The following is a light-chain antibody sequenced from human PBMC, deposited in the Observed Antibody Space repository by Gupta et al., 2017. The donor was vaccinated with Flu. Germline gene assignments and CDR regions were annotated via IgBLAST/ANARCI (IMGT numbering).Light chain of an antibody. CDR1: QDISNY. V-gene: IGKV1-33*01. Sequence: DIQMTQSPSSLSASVGDRVTITCQASQDISNYLNWYQQKPGKAPKLLIYDASNLETGVPSRFSGSGSGTDFTFTISSLQPEDIATYYCQQDDNAITFGQGTRLEIK. J-gene: IGKJ5*01. CDR3: QQDDNAIT. CDR2: DAS.